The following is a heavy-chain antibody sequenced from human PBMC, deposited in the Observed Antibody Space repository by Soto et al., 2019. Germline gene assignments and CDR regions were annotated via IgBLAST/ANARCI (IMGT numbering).Heavy chain of an antibody. J-gene: IGHJ5*02. V-gene: IGHV4-4*07. D-gene: IGHD1-7*01. CDR3: ARDSAGTTSFDWFDP. CDR2: IFASGRT. CDR1: GGSISGYY. Sequence: SETLSLTCTVSGGSISGYYWSLIRQPAGKGLEWIGRIFASGRTDYNPSLKIRVTMSVDTSKNQFSLKLRSLIVADTAVYFCARDSAGTTSFDWFDPWGQGTLVTVS.